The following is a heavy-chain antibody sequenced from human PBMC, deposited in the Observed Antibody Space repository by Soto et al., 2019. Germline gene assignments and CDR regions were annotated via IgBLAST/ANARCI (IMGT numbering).Heavy chain of an antibody. D-gene: IGHD2-15*01. Sequence: LRLSCAASGFTFSNYWMSWVRQAPGKGLEWVANIKQDGSEKYYVDSVKGRFTISRDNAKNSLYLQMNSLRAEDTAVYYCARYCSGGSCFDYWGQGTLVTVSS. J-gene: IGHJ4*01. V-gene: IGHV3-7*03. CDR1: GFTFSNYW. CDR2: IKQDGSEK. CDR3: ARYCSGGSCFDY.